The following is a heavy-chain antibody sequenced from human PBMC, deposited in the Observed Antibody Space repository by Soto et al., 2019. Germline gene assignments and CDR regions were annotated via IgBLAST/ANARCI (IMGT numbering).Heavy chain of an antibody. CDR2: IYSSGTT. J-gene: IGHJ4*02. CDR1: GFTFSDHQ. Sequence: EVQLVESGGGLIQPGGSLRLSCAASGFTFSDHQMNWVRQAPGRGLEWVSVIYSSGTTYYGDSVKGRFTISRDNSKNTLYLQMNSLRTEDTALYYCARARSPFHSDSTGYWGFDYWGQGTLVTVSS. D-gene: IGHD3-9*01. CDR3: ARARSPFHSDSTGYWGFDY. V-gene: IGHV3-53*01.